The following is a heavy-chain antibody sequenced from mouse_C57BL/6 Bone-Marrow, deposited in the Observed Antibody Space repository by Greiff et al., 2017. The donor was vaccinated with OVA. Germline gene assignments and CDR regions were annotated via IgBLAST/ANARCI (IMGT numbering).Heavy chain of an antibody. V-gene: IGHV1-69*01. CDR2: IDPSDSYT. J-gene: IGHJ3*01. Sequence: VQLQQPGAELVMPGASVKLSCKASGYTFTSYWMHWVKQRPGQGLEWIGEIDPSDSYTNFNQKFKGKSTLTVDKSSSTAYMQLSSLTSEDSAVYYCARELRAWFAYWGQGTLVTVSA. D-gene: IGHD2-4*01. CDR1: GYTFTSYW. CDR3: ARELRAWFAY.